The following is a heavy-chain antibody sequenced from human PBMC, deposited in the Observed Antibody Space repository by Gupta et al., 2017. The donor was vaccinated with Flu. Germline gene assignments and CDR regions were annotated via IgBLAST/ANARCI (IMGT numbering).Heavy chain of an antibody. CDR3: GGKKGGSGRQSDN. Sequence: ISSENWWSWVRQAAGKGLEWIGKIYQSGSTNSYPSHLTPVNISADKASDRSALRIMYGLDADTAVYYCGGKKGGSGRQSDNWGQGTLVTVSS. CDR1: ISSENW. J-gene: IGHJ4*02. CDR2: IYQSGST. V-gene: IGHV4-4*02. D-gene: IGHD3-16*01.